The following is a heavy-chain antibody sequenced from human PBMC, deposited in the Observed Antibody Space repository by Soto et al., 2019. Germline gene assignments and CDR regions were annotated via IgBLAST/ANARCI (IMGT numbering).Heavy chain of an antibody. J-gene: IGHJ5*02. Sequence: GALWKVSCTASGYTFTSYGISWVRQAPGQGLGWMGWISAYNGNTNYAQKLQGRVTMTTDTSTSTAYMELRSLRSDDTAVYYCARGLSRQWLINFDPWGQGTLVNLSS. CDR2: ISAYNGNT. CDR3: ARGLSRQWLINFDP. CDR1: GYTFTSYG. V-gene: IGHV1-18*01. D-gene: IGHD6-19*01.